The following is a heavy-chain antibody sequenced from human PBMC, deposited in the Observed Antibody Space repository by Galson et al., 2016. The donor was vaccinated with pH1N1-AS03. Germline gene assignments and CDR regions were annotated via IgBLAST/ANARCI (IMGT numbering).Heavy chain of an antibody. V-gene: IGHV5-51*01. CDR1: GSIFTSFW. D-gene: IGHD2-15*01. CDR3: AKRYGYYFDY. J-gene: IGHJ4*02. CDR2: IYPDDSDT. Sequence: QSGAEVKKPGDSLTISCQASGSIFTSFWIGWVRQMPGKGLEWMGIIYPDDSDTRYSPSFQGQVTISADKSITTAYLQWTSLKASDTAIYYCAKRYGYYFDYGGPGTPVTVSS.